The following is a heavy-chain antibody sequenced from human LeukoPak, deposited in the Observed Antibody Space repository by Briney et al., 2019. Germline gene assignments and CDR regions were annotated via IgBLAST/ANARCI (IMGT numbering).Heavy chain of an antibody. J-gene: IGHJ5*02. CDR1: GGSISSGGYS. Sequence: SETLSLTCAVSGGSISSGGYSWSWIRQPPGKGLEWIGYIYHSGSTYYNPSLKSRVTISVDRSKNQFSLKLSSVTAADTAVYYCARGGDIVVVPAAAPVGPWDNWFDPWGQGTLVTVSS. CDR2: IYHSGST. CDR3: ARGGDIVVVPAAAPVGPWDNWFDP. V-gene: IGHV4-30-2*01. D-gene: IGHD2-2*01.